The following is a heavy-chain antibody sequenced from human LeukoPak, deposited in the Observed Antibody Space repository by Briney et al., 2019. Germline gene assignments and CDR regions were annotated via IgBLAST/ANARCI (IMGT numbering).Heavy chain of an antibody. Sequence: PSQTLSLTCTVSGGSISSGDYYWSWIRQPPGKGLEWIGHIYYSGSTYYKPSLKSRLTISVDTSKNQFSLNLSSVTAADTAVYYCARTRIASLDYWGQGTLVTVSS. D-gene: IGHD6-13*01. CDR2: IYYSGST. CDR3: ARTRIASLDY. V-gene: IGHV4-30-4*08. J-gene: IGHJ4*02. CDR1: GGSISSGDYY.